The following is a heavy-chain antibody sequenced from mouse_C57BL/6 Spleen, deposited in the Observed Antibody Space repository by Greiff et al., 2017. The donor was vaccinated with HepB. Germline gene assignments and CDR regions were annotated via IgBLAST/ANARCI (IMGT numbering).Heavy chain of an antibody. J-gene: IGHJ1*03. D-gene: IGHD1-1*01. V-gene: IGHV1-80*01. Sequence: QVQLKQSGAELVKPGASVKISCKASGYAFSSYWMNWVKQRPGKGLEWIGQIYPGDGDTNYNGKFKGKATLTADKSSSTAYMQLSSLTSEDSAVYFCAREVDYYGSRGYFDVWGTGTTVTVSS. CDR1: GYAFSSYW. CDR2: IYPGDGDT. CDR3: AREVDYYGSRGYFDV.